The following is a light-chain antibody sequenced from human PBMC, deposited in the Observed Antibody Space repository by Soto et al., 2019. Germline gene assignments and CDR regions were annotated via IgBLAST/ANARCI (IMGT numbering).Light chain of an antibody. V-gene: IGKV3-20*01. CDR1: QSVSSSY. CDR3: QQYGTSPPLT. CDR2: GAS. J-gene: IGKJ4*01. Sequence: EIVLMQSPGTLSLSPGERATLSCRASQSVSSSYLAWYQQKPGQAPRLLIDGASSRATGTPDRFSGSGSGTDFTLKISRREPEDFAVYYCQQYGTSPPLTFGGGTKVE.